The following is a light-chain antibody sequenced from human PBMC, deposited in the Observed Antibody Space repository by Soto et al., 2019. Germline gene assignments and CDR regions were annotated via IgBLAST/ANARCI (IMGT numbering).Light chain of an antibody. CDR2: DDN. CDR3: GSWYSSLSASV. V-gene: IGLV1-51*01. Sequence: QSVLTQPPSVSAAPGQKVTISCSGSSSNIGGNSVSWYQQLPGTAPKLLIYDDNKRPSGIPDRFSGSKSGTPATLGITGFQSWDEADYYCGSWYSSLSASVFGTGTTV. J-gene: IGLJ1*01. CDR1: SSNIGGNS.